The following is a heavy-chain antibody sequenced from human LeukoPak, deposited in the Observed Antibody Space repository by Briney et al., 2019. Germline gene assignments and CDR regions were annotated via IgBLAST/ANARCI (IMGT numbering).Heavy chain of an antibody. CDR3: ARGLEYSSSGSDY. Sequence: SETLSLTCTVSGGSISSYYWSWIRQPPGKGLEWIGYIYYSGSTNYNPSLKSRVTISVDTSKNQFSLKLSSVTAADTAVYYCARGLEYSSSGSDYWGQGTLVTVSS. J-gene: IGHJ4*02. CDR1: GGSISSYY. D-gene: IGHD6-6*01. CDR2: IYYSGST. V-gene: IGHV4-59*08.